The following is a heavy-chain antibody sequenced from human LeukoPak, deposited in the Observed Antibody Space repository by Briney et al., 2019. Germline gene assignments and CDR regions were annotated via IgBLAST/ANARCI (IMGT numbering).Heavy chain of an antibody. D-gene: IGHD3-10*01. CDR2: IDISASYK. V-gene: IGHV3-21*01. J-gene: IGHJ3*02. Sequence: PGRSLRLSCAPSVFTFCTYSTNWVRQAPGKGLECVPFIDISASYKYYGESMKGRFTISRDNAKKSLYLQMNGLRADDTAVYYCARGRSITLLRGVAMSDGFDIWGQGTMVTVSP. CDR3: ARGRSITLLRGVAMSDGFDI. CDR1: VFTFCTYS.